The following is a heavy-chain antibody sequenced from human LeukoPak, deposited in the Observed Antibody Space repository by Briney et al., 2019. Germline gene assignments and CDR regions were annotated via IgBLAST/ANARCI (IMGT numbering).Heavy chain of an antibody. CDR2: IKQDGSEK. CDR1: GFTFSGFW. Sequence: GGSLRPSCAPSGFTFSGFWMSGLPQAPGKGREGVANIKQDGSEKYYVDSVKGRFTISRDNAKNSLYLQMHSLRAEDTAVYYCARDVGSGWFDPWGQGTLVTVSS. CDR3: ARDVGSGWFDP. J-gene: IGHJ5*02. D-gene: IGHD1-26*01. V-gene: IGHV3-7*01.